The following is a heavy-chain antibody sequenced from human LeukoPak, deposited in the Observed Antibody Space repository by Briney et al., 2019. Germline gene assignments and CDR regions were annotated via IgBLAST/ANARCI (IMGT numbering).Heavy chain of an antibody. CDR1: GYTFTTFY. CDR3: ADSSGSLYLLYN. CDR2: INPSGSST. D-gene: IGHD3-22*01. Sequence: GASVKVSCKASGYTFTTFYMHWVRQAPGQGLEWMGIINPSGSSTTYAQKFQGRVTMTRDTSTSTVYMELSSLRSEDTAVYYCADSSGSLYLLYNWGQGTLVTVSS. V-gene: IGHV1-46*01. J-gene: IGHJ4*02.